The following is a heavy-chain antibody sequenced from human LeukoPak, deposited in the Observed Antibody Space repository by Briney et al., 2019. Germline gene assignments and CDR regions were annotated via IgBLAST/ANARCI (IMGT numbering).Heavy chain of an antibody. Sequence: GGSLRLSCAAPGFTFSSYGMHWVRQAPGKGLERVAVIWYDGSNKYYADSVKGRFTISRDNSKNTLYLQMNSLRAEDTAVYYCARDRHTVNFDYWGQGTLVTVSS. V-gene: IGHV3-33*01. CDR1: GFTFSSYG. CDR2: IWYDGSNK. CDR3: ARDRHTVNFDY. D-gene: IGHD4-17*01. J-gene: IGHJ4*02.